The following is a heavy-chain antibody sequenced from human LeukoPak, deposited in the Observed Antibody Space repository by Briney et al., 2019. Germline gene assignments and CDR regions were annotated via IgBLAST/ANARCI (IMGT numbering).Heavy chain of an antibody. CDR2: ISYDGSNK. CDR3: AKDQSAAPVGY. Sequence: GGSLRLSCAASGFTFSSYGMHWVRQAPGKGLEWVAVISYDGSNKYYADSVKGRFTISRDNSKNTLYLQMNSLRAEDTAVYYCAKDQSAAPVGYWGQGTLDTVSS. CDR1: GFTFSSYG. V-gene: IGHV3-30*18. D-gene: IGHD6-25*01. J-gene: IGHJ4*02.